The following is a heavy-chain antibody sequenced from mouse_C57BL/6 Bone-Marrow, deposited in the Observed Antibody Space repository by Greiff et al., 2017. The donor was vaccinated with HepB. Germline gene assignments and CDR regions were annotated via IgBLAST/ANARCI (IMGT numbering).Heavy chain of an antibody. CDR1: GYSITSGYY. CDR3: ARARWLLTWFAY. V-gene: IGHV3-6*01. D-gene: IGHD2-3*01. Sequence: EVKLVESGPGLVKPSQSLSLTCSVTGYSITSGYYWNWIRQFPGNKLEWMGYISYDGSNNYNPSLKNRISITRDTSKNQFFLKLNSVTTEDTATYYCARARWLLTWFAYWGQGTLVTVSA. CDR2: ISYDGSN. J-gene: IGHJ3*01.